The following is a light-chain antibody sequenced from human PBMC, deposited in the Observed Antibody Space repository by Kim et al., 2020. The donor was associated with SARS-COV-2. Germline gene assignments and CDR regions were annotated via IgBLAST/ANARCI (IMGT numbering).Light chain of an antibody. Sequence: GQRVTISCSGSRSNIGKNFVYWYQQLPGTAPKLLIYKNNQRPSGVPDRFSGSKSGTSASLAISGLRSEDEADYSCAAWDDTLDGVEFGGGTQLTVL. CDR2: KNN. CDR3: AAWDDTLDGVE. CDR1: RSNIGKNF. J-gene: IGLJ2*01. V-gene: IGLV1-47*01.